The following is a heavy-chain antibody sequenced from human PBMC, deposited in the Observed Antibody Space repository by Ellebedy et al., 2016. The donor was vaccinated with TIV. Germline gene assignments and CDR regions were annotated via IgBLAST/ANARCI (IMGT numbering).Heavy chain of an antibody. CDR1: GGSISSSSFY. CDR3: TYGINSDAFDI. J-gene: IGHJ3*02. D-gene: IGHD3-10*01. Sequence: SETLSLXCTVSGGSISSSSFYWGWVRQPPGKGLEWIGNNDYSGSNYYNPSLKSRVTISVDMSKNQFSLRLNSATAADTAVYYCTYGINSDAFDIWGHGTLVTVSS. V-gene: IGHV4-39*07. CDR2: NDYSGSN.